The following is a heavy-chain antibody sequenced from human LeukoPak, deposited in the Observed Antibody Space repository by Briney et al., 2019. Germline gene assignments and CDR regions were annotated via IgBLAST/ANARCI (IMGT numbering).Heavy chain of an antibody. CDR2: ISAYNGNT. V-gene: IGHV1-18*01. J-gene: IGHJ3*02. CDR3: ARDRGLVLGDAFDI. D-gene: IGHD6-19*01. CDR1: GYTFTSYG. Sequence: GASVKVSCKASGYTFTSYGISWVRQAPGQGLEWMGWISAYNGNTNYAQMLQGRVTMTTDTFTSTAYMELRSLRSDDTAVYYCARDRGLVLGDAFDIWGQGTMVTASS.